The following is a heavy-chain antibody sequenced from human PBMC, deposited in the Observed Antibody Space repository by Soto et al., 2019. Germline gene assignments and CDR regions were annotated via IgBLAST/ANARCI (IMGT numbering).Heavy chain of an antibody. D-gene: IGHD5-12*01. J-gene: IGHJ4*02. CDR2: ISWNSGSI. Sequence: GGSLRLSCAASGFTFDDYAMHWVRQAPGKGLEWVSGISWNSGSIGYADSVKGRFTISRDNAKNSLYLQMNSLRAEDTAVYYCAKDPDIIVARKDFDYWGQGTLVTVSS. CDR1: GFTFDDYA. CDR3: AKDPDIIVARKDFDY. V-gene: IGHV3-9*01.